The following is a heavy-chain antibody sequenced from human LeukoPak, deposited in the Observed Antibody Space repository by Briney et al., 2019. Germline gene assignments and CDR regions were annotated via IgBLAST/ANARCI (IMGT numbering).Heavy chain of an antibody. CDR3: AKIRERSSVAGGRFDY. Sequence: GGSLRLSCAASGFTFSSYAMSWVRQAPGKGLEWVSAISGSGGSTYYADSVKGRFTISRDNSKNTLYLQMNSLRAEDTAVYYCAKIRERSSVAGGRFDYWGQRTLVTVSS. V-gene: IGHV3-23*01. D-gene: IGHD6-19*01. CDR2: ISGSGGST. J-gene: IGHJ4*02. CDR1: GFTFSSYA.